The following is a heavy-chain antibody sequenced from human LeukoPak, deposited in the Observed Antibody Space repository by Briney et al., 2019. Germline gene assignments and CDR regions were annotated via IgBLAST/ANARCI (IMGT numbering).Heavy chain of an antibody. D-gene: IGHD6-13*01. Sequence: GGSLRLSCAASGFVYSTYSMNWVRQAPGKGLEWVGFIRSKAYGGTTEYAASVKGRFTISRDDSKSIAYLQMNSLKTEDTAVYYCTSSYSSSWENWFDPWGQGTLVTVSS. V-gene: IGHV3-49*04. CDR1: GFVYSTYS. J-gene: IGHJ5*02. CDR2: IRSKAYGGTT. CDR3: TSSYSSSWENWFDP.